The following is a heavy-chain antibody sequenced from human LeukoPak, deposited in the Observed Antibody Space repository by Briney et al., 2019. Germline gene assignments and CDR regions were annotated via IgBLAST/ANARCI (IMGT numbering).Heavy chain of an antibody. V-gene: IGHV3-21*04. Sequence: GGSLRLSCAASGFTFSSYSMNWVRQAPGKGLEWVSSISSSSSYIYYADSVKGRFTISRDNAKNSLYLQMNSLRAEDTAVYYCARVQVNENWFDPWGQGTLVTVSS. CDR2: ISSSSSYI. CDR1: GFTFSSYS. D-gene: IGHD1-1*01. J-gene: IGHJ5*02. CDR3: ARVQVNENWFDP.